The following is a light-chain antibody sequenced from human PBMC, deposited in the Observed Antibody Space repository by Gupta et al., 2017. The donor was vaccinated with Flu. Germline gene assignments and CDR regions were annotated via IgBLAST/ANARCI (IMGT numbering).Light chain of an antibody. CDR3: SSYTSSSTLV. J-gene: IGLJ3*02. V-gene: IGLV2-14*01. CDR1: SSDVGGYNY. CDR2: EVS. Sequence: QSALTQTASVSGSPGQSIIISCPGTSSDVGGYNYVSWYQQHPGKAPNLMVYEVSNRPSGVSNRISGSNSGNTASLTISGLQAEDTADYYCSSYTSSSTLVFGGGTKLTVL.